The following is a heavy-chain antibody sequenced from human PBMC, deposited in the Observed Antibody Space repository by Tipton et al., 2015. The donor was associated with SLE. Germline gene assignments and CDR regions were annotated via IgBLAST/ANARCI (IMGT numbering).Heavy chain of an antibody. D-gene: IGHD1-1*01. J-gene: IGHJ5*01. V-gene: IGHV4-39*07. CDR3: ATGHFDF. Sequence: TLSLTCTVSGDSIYSSSFYWDWVRQAPGKGLEWVATMHHNGSTYYNPSLRSRVAVSMDTSRNQFSLRLKSVTAADTAVYYCATGHFDFWGQGRLVTVSS. CDR1: GDSIYSSSFY. CDR2: MHHNGST.